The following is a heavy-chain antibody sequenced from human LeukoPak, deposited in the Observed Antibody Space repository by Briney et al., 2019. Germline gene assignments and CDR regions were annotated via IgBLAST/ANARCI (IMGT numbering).Heavy chain of an antibody. Sequence: SETLSLTCAVYGGSFSGYYWSWIRQPRGKGLEWIGEINHSGSTNYNPSLKSRVTISVDTSKNQFSLKLSSVTAADTAVYYCARGRTIWFGKTYYFDYWGQGTLVTVSS. D-gene: IGHD3-10*01. CDR1: GGSFSGYY. J-gene: IGHJ4*02. V-gene: IGHV4-34*01. CDR3: ARGRTIWFGKTYYFDY. CDR2: INHSGST.